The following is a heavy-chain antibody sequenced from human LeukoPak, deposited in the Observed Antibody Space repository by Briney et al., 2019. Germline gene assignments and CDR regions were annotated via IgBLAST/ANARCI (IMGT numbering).Heavy chain of an antibody. V-gene: IGHV1-2*04. D-gene: IGHD4-17*01. CDR1: GYTFTGYY. CDR3: ATSLSRYGPYYGMDV. J-gene: IGHJ6*02. CDR2: INPNSGGT. Sequence: GASVKVSCKASGYTFTGYYMHWVRQAPGQGLEWMGWINPNSGGTNYAQNFQGWVTMTRDTSISTAYMELSRLRSDDTAVYYCATSLSRYGPYYGMDVWGQGTTVTVSS.